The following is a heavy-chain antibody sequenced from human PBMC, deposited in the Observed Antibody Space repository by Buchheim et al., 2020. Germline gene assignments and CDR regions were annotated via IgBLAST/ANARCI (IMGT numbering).Heavy chain of an antibody. J-gene: IGHJ4*02. CDR3: ARGRGAEGRGFDY. D-gene: IGHD1-26*01. CDR1: GFTFSSYW. V-gene: IGHV3-74*01. CDR2: TNGDGSST. Sequence: EVQVLESGGGLVQPGGSLRLSCAASGFTFSSYWMHWVRQAPGKGLEWVSRTNGDGSSTTYAGSVKGRFTISRDNAKNTLYLQMNSRRADETAVYYCARGRGAEGRGFDYWGQGTL.